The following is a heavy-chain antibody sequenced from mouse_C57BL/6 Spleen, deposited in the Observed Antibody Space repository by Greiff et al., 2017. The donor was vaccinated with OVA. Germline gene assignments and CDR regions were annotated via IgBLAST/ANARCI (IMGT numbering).Heavy chain of an antibody. CDR2: INPGSGGT. CDR3: ARKEFGNAMDY. CDR1: GYAFTNYL. V-gene: IGHV1-54*01. Sequence: VQLQESGAELVRPGPSVKVSCKASGYAFTNYLIEWVKQRPGQGLEWIGVINPGSGGTNYNEKFKGKATLTADKSSSTAYMQLSSLTSEDSAVYFCARKEFGNAMDYWGQGTSVTVSS. J-gene: IGHJ4*01. D-gene: IGHD3-1*01.